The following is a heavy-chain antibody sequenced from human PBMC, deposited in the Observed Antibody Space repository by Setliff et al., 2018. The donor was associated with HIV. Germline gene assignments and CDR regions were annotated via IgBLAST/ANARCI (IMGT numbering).Heavy chain of an antibody. CDR3: ARLALYSSSWYGTRDYFDY. D-gene: IGHD6-13*01. CDR1: GGSISTTSYY. V-gene: IGHV4-39*01. J-gene: IGHJ4*02. CDR2: IYYSGST. Sequence: NPSETLSLTCIVSGGSISTTSYYWGWIRQPPGKGLEWIGSIYYSGSTYYNPSLKSRVTISVDTSKNQFSLKLSSVTVADTAVYYCARLALYSSSWYGTRDYFDYWGQGTQVTVSS.